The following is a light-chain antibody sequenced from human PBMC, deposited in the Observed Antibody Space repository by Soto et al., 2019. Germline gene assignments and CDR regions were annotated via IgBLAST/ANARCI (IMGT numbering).Light chain of an antibody. Sequence: IGLTQSPGTLSLSPGERATLSCRASQSVTSSSVAWYRQKPGQAPSLLIYDTSTRATGIPDRFSGSGSGTDFTVTISRLEPEDYAVYFCQQYGTFPWTFGQGTKVDIK. J-gene: IGKJ1*01. V-gene: IGKV3-20*01. CDR3: QQYGTFPWT. CDR2: DTS. CDR1: QSVTSSS.